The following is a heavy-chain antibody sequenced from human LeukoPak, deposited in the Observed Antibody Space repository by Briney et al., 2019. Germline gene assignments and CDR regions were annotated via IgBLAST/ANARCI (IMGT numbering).Heavy chain of an antibody. CDR1: GYTFTGYY. J-gene: IGHJ4*02. V-gene: IGHV1-2*02. CDR3: ERDPHSSGPQYYFDY. CDR2: INPNSGGT. Sequence: ASVKVSCKASGYTFTGYYMHWVRQAPGQGLEWMGWINPNSGGTNYAQKFQGRVTMTSDTSISTAYMELSRLRYDDTAVYYCERDPHSSGPQYYFDYWGQGTLVTVSS. D-gene: IGHD3-22*01.